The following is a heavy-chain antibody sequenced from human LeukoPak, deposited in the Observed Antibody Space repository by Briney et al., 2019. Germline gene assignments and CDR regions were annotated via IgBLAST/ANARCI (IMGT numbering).Heavy chain of an antibody. CDR1: GFTFSSYS. Sequence: GGSLRLSCAASGFTFSSYSMNWVRQAPGKGLEWVSSISSSSSYIYYADSVKGRFTISRDNSKNTVYLQMSSLRDEDTALYYCAKDFVRGTLTGAFDVWGRGAMVTVST. CDR3: AKDFVRGTLTGAFDV. D-gene: IGHD3-10*01. J-gene: IGHJ3*01. V-gene: IGHV3-21*04. CDR2: ISSSSSYI.